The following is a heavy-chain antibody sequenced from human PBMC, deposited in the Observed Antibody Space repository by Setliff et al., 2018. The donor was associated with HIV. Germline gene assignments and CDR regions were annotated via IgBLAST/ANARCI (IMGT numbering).Heavy chain of an antibody. Sequence: GESLKISCVASGYIFTSYGIAWVRQAPGQGLEWMGWISGYNGNTNYAQNLQGRVTMTTDTATSTVYMQLRSLTSDDTAVYYCARVKADGSGSYFQYWGQGTRVTVSS. CDR1: GYIFTSYG. D-gene: IGHD3-10*01. V-gene: IGHV1-18*01. CDR2: ISGYNGNT. J-gene: IGHJ4*02. CDR3: ARVKADGSGSYFQY.